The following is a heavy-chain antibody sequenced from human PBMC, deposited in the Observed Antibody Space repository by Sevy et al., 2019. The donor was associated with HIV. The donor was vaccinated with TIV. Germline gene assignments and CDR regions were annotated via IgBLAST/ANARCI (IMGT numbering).Heavy chain of an antibody. CDR1: GYSFTSYW. V-gene: IGHV5-10-1*01. D-gene: IGHD6-6*01. CDR3: ARLEDAARPDY. J-gene: IGHJ4*02. CDR2: IYPSDSYT. Sequence: GESLKISCKGSGYSFTSYWISRGRQMPGKGLGWMGRIYPSDSYTNYSPSFQGHVTISADKSISTAYLQWSSLKASDTAMYYCARLEDAARPDYWGQGTLVTVSS.